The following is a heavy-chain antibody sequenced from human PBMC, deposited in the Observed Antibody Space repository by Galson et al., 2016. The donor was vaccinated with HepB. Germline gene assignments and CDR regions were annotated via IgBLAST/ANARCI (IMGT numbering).Heavy chain of an antibody. J-gene: IGHJ3*02. CDR3: ARGLATRPRQRDNRGLDSFDI. CDR2: ISHAGIK. Sequence: SETLSLTCGVSGGSFTDNFWSWIRQPPGRGLEWIGEISHAGIKNFSPSLRGRLRMSTDTSKSQFSLELRSVTAADTAVYYGARGLATRPRQRDNRGLDSFDIWGPGTLVTVSS. D-gene: IGHD1-1*01. V-gene: IGHV4-34*01. CDR1: GGSFTDNF.